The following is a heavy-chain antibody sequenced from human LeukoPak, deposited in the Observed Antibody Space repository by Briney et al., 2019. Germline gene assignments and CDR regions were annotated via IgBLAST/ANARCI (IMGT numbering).Heavy chain of an antibody. CDR2: ISAYNGNT. CDR3: ARTWIQLFTPDFDL. CDR1: GYTFTSYG. Sequence: ASVKVSCKASGYTFTSYGISWVRQAPGQGLEWMGWISAYNGNTNYAQKLQGRVTTTTDTSTSTAYMELRSLRSDDTAVYYCARTWIQLFTPDFDLWGQGTLVTVSS. J-gene: IGHJ4*02. D-gene: IGHD5-18*01. V-gene: IGHV1-18*01.